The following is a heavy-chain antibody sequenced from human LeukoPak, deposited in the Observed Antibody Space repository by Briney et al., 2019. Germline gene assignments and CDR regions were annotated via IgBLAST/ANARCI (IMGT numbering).Heavy chain of an antibody. CDR3: ARAITMVWGVIKKYYFDY. CDR2: MNPNSGNT. V-gene: IGHV1-8*03. D-gene: IGHD3-10*01. Sequence: ASVKVSCKASGYTFTSYGISWVRQATGQGLEWMGWMNPNSGNTGYAQKFQGRVTITRNTSISTAYMELSSLRSEDTAVYYCARAITMVWGVIKKYYFDYWGQGTLVTVSS. J-gene: IGHJ4*02. CDR1: GYTFTSYG.